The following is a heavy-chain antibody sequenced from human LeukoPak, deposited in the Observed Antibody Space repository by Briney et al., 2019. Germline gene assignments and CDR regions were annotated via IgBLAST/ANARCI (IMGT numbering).Heavy chain of an antibody. J-gene: IGHJ4*02. D-gene: IGHD6-6*01. CDR1: GDSITSSSFY. CDR3: ARRSARPGDFDY. Sequence: SETLSLTCSVSGDSITSSSFYWGWLRQPPGKGLEWIGNIYHSGRTYYNPSLSSRVTISVDTSKNQFSLRLTSVTAADTAVYYCARRSARPGDFDYWGQGSLVTVSS. CDR2: IYHSGRT. V-gene: IGHV4-39*01.